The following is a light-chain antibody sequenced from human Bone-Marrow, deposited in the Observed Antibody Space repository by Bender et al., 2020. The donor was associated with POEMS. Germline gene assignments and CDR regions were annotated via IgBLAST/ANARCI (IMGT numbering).Light chain of an antibody. CDR2: EGT. V-gene: IGLV2-23*03. Sequence: QSALTQPASVSGSPGQSITISCTGSSTVVGTYNLVSWYQQHPGRAPKLVIFEGTKRPSGISPRFSGSKSGNTASLTISGLQAEDEADYYCCAYAGSYTFAIFGEGTKLTVL. CDR1: STVVGTYNL. J-gene: IGLJ2*01. CDR3: CAYAGSYTFAI.